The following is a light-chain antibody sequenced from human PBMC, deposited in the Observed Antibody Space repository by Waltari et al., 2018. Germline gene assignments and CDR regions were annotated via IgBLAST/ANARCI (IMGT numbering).Light chain of an antibody. CDR3: QQYDNIPYT. Sequence: DFQLTQSPSSLSASLGDKVSITCQASQDISKYLNWYQQKPGKAPKLLISDASSWKSGVPSRFGGTGSGTHFTLTINSLQPEDIGTYYCQQYDNIPYTFGQGTKVEMK. CDR2: DAS. J-gene: IGKJ2*01. V-gene: IGKV1-33*01. CDR1: QDISKY.